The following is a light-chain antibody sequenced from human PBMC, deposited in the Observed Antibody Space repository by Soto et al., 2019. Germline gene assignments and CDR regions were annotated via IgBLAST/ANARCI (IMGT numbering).Light chain of an antibody. CDR3: QSYDNSLSGSWV. CDR1: SYNLGAGYD. J-gene: IGLJ3*02. CDR2: ANN. Sequence: QSVLTQPPSVSGAPGQGVTISCTGSSYNLGAGYDVHWYQQLPGAAPKLLIYANNKRPSGVLDRFSGSKSGTSTSLAITGLQAEDEADYYCQSYDNSLSGSWVFGGGTKLTVL. V-gene: IGLV1-40*01.